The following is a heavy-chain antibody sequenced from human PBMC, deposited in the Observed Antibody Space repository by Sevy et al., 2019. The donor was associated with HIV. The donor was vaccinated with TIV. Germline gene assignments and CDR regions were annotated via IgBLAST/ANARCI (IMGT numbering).Heavy chain of an antibody. CDR1: GLTFSSYS. D-gene: IGHD6-19*01. V-gene: IGHV3-48*01. CDR3: ARHPIAVAGTLNYFDY. Sequence: GGSLRLSCAASGLTFSSYSMNWVRQPPGKGLEWVSDISGSSSTIYYADSVKGRFTISRDNAKNSLYLQMNSLRADDTAVYYCARHPIAVAGTLNYFDYWGQRTLVTVSS. J-gene: IGHJ4*02. CDR2: ISGSSSTI.